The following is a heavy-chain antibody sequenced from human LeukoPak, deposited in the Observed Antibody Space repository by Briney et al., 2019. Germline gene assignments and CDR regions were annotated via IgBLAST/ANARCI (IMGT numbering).Heavy chain of an antibody. CDR2: IKQDRREE. V-gene: IGHV3-7*01. D-gene: IGHD2-8*01. CDR3: ARERCVRH. Sequence: GSLRLSCAASGFTFTSYWLSWVRQAPGKGLEWVANIKQDRREELYVDSVRGRFTVYRDNAKTSLQLQMNSLRVEETAMYYCARERCVRHWGQGTQLIVSS. J-gene: IGHJ1*01. CDR1: GFTFTSYW.